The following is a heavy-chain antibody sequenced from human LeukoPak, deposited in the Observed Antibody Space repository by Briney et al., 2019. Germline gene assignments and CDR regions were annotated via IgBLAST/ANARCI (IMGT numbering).Heavy chain of an antibody. CDR2: ISSSSSYI. D-gene: IGHD5-12*01. CDR1: GFTFNSYS. CDR3: ARDVRWLRFVFDH. J-gene: IGHJ4*02. V-gene: IGHV3-21*01. Sequence: GGSLRLSCAASGFTFNSYSMNWVRQAPGKGLEWVSSISSSSSYIKYADSVKGRFTISRDNAKNSLYLQMNSLRDEDTAVYYCARDVRWLRFVFDHWGQGIPVTVSS.